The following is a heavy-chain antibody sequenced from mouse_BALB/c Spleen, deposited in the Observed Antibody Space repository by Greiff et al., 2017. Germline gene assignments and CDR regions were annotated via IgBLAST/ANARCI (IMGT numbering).Heavy chain of an antibody. D-gene: IGHD2-4*01. CDR2: IRNKANGYTT. V-gene: IGHV7-3*02. CDR1: GFTFTDYY. CDR3: ARGYDYDGGDAMDY. J-gene: IGHJ4*01. Sequence: EVKLVESGGGLVQPGGSLRLSCATSGFTFTDYYMSWVRQPPGKALEWLGFIRNKANGYTTEYSASVKGRFTISRDNSQSILYLQMNTLRAEDSATYYCARGYDYDGGDAMDYWGQGTSVTVSS.